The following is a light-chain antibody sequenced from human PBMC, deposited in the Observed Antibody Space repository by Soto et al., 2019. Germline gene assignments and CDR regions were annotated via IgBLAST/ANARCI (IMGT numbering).Light chain of an antibody. CDR1: QSAGSY. CDR3: RKRSDSLT. V-gene: IGKV3-11*01. CDR2: DTS. J-gene: IGKJ4*01. Sequence: EIVLTQSPATLSLSPGEGATLSCRASQSAGSYLAWYQQKPGQAPRLLIYDTSNRATGIPARFSGSGSGTDFPLTISSLEPEDFAVYYCRKRSDSLTFGGGTKVEIK.